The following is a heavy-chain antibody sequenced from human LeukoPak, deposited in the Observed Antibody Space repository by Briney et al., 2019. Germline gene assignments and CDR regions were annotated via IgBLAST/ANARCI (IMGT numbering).Heavy chain of an antibody. Sequence: GGSLRLSCAASGFTFSSYGMHWVRQAPGKGLEWVAFIRYDGSNIYYADSVKGRFTISRDNSKNTLYLQMNSLRAEDTAVYYCARDPALTGPNDAFDIWGQGTMVTVSS. J-gene: IGHJ3*02. CDR3: ARDPALTGPNDAFDI. V-gene: IGHV3-30*02. D-gene: IGHD7-27*01. CDR2: IRYDGSNI. CDR1: GFTFSSYG.